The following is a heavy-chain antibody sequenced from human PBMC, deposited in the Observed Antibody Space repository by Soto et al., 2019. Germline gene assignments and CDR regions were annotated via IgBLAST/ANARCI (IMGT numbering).Heavy chain of an antibody. CDR3: ARVTGDAFDI. V-gene: IGHV3-13*01. Sequence: EVQLVESGGGLVQPGGSLRLSCAASGFTFSSYDMHWVRQATGKGLEWVSAIGTAADTYYPGSVKGRFTSSRENAKNSLYLQMNSLRAEDTAVYYCARVTGDAFDIWGQGTMVTVSS. CDR1: GFTFSSYD. CDR2: IGTAADT. J-gene: IGHJ3*02. D-gene: IGHD2-21*02.